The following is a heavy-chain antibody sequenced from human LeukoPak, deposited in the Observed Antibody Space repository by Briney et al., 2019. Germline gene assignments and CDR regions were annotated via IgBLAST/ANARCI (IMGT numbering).Heavy chain of an antibody. V-gene: IGHV3-20*01. CDR1: GFTFDDYG. J-gene: IGHJ5*02. Sequence: GGSLRLSCAASGFTFDDYGMRWVRQAPGKGLGWVSGINWNGGSTGYADSVKGRFTISRDNAKNSLYLQMNSLRAEDTALYHCARGVVRGVVNWFDPWGQGTLVTVSS. D-gene: IGHD3-10*01. CDR3: ARGVVRGVVNWFDP. CDR2: INWNGGST.